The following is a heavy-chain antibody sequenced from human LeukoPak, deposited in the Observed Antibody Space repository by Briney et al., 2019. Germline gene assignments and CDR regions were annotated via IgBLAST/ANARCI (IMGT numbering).Heavy chain of an antibody. D-gene: IGHD6-19*01. Sequence: PGGSLRLSCAASGFTFSNYAMNWVRQAPGKGLEWVSAIRGSGGGTYYADSVKGRFTISRDNSKNTLYLQMNSLRDEDTALYYCAKAGIGVVGYFDYWGQGTLVTVSS. CDR1: GFTFSNYA. CDR3: AKAGIGVVGYFDY. V-gene: IGHV3-23*01. J-gene: IGHJ4*02. CDR2: IRGSGGGT.